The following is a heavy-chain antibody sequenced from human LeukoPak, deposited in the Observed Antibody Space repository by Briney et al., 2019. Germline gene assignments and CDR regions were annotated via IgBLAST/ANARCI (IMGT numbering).Heavy chain of an antibody. V-gene: IGHV3-23*01. CDR2: ISGSGGST. J-gene: IGHJ4*02. D-gene: IGHD6-19*01. Sequence: GGSLRLSCAASGFTFSSYAMSWVRQAPGKGLEWVSAISGSGGSTYYADSVKGRFTISRDNSKNTLYLQMDSLRAEDTAVYYCAKATDRRVAGVLDYWGQGTLVTVSS. CDR1: GFTFSSYA. CDR3: AKATDRRVAGVLDY.